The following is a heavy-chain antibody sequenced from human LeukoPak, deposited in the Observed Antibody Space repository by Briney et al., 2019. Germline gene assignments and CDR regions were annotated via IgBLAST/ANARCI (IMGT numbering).Heavy chain of an antibody. CDR3: AHTRIGQWDPSAIFDY. J-gene: IGHJ4*02. Sequence: GGSLRLSCTASQFSFISSWMSWVRQAPGKGLEWVASIKPDGSDTYYVGSVKGRCTISRDNAKNSVYLEVSSLRGDDTAIYCCAHTRIGQWDPSAIFDYWGQGALVTVSS. CDR2: IKPDGSDT. CDR1: QFSFISSW. V-gene: IGHV3-7*01. D-gene: IGHD1-26*01.